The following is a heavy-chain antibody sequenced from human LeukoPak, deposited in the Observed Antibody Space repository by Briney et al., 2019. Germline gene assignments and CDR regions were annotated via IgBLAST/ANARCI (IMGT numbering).Heavy chain of an antibody. D-gene: IGHD5-24*01. Sequence: ASVKVSCKASGYTFTSYNIHWVRQAPGQGLGWMGIINPSGGSTNYAQKFQGRVTMTRDTSTSTVYMELSSLRSEDTAVYYCARGGRRDGYNLGYWGQGTLVTVSS. V-gene: IGHV1-46*01. J-gene: IGHJ4*02. CDR3: ARGGRRDGYNLGY. CDR2: INPSGGST. CDR1: GYTFTSYN.